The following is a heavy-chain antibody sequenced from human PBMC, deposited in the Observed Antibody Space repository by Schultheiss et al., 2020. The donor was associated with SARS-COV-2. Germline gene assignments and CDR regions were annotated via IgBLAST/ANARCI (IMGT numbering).Heavy chain of an antibody. CDR2: IYYSGST. D-gene: IGHD6-13*01. V-gene: IGHV4-34*09. CDR3: ARDGLIAAADYYYYYGMDV. CDR1: GGSFRGYY. J-gene: IGHJ6*02. Sequence: SQTLSLTCAVYGGSFRGYYWSWIRQPPGKGLEWIGYIYYSGSTNYNPSLKSLVTISVDTSKNQFSLKLSSVTAADTAVYYCARDGLIAAADYYYYYGMDVWGQGTTVTVSS.